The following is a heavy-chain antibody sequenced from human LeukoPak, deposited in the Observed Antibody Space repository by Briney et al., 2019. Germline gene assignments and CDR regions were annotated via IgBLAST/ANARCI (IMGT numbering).Heavy chain of an antibody. CDR1: GFTFSNAW. CDR3: TTGYYYGDGAGY. CDR2: IKSKTDGGTT. J-gene: IGHJ4*02. D-gene: IGHD3-22*01. V-gene: IGHV3-15*01. Sequence: GGSLRLSCAASGFTFSNAWMSWVRQAPGKGLEWVGRIKSKTDGGTTDYAAPGKGRFTISRDDSKNTLYLQMNSLKTEDTAVYYCTTGYYYGDGAGYWGQGTLVTVSS.